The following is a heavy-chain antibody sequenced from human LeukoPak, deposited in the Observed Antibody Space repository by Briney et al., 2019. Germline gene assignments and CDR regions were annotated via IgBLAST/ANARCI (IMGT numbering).Heavy chain of an antibody. CDR3: ATDLKSLGSGWFSTTDY. V-gene: IGHV1-24*01. D-gene: IGHD6-19*01. Sequence: ASVKVSCKVSGYTLTELSMHWVRQAPGKGLEWMGGFDPEDGETIYAQKFQGRVTMTEDTSTDTAYMELSSLRSEDTAVYYCATDLKSLGSGWFSTTDYWGQGTLVTVSS. J-gene: IGHJ4*02. CDR1: GYTLTELS. CDR2: FDPEDGET.